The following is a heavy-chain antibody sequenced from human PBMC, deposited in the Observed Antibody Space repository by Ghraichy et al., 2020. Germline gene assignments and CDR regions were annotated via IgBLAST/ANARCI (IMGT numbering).Heavy chain of an antibody. CDR3: AKGGFPEYGDYDAPFDY. D-gene: IGHD4-17*01. CDR2: ISGSGGST. J-gene: IGHJ4*02. V-gene: IGHV3-23*01. CDR1: GFTFSSYA. Sequence: GGSLRLSCAASGFTFSSYAMSWVRQAPGKGLEWVSAISGSGGSTYYADSVKGRFTISRDNSKNTLYLQMNSLKAEDTAVYYWAKGGFPEYGDYDAPFDYWGQGTLVTVSS.